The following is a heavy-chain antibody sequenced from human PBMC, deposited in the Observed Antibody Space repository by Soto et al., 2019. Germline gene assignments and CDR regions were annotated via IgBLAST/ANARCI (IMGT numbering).Heavy chain of an antibody. CDR2: ISGSGGST. CDR3: AKLDYSSSSDDY. CDR1: GFTFSSYA. J-gene: IGHJ4*02. D-gene: IGHD6-6*01. Sequence: EVQLLESGGGLVQPGGSLRLSCAASGFTFSSYAMSWVRQAPGKGLEWVSAISGSGGSTYYADSVKGRFTISRDNSKNTLYLQVNSLRAEDTAIYYCAKLDYSSSSDDYWGQGTLVTFSS. V-gene: IGHV3-23*01.